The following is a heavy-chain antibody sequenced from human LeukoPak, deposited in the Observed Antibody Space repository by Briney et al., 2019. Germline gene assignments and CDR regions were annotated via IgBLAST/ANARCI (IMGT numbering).Heavy chain of an antibody. V-gene: IGHV3-49*03. D-gene: IGHD3-3*01. CDR2: IRREGYGGTT. Sequence: GGSLRLSCTASGFNFGDYSLSWFRQAPGVGLEWVAFIRREGYGGTTEYAASVKGRFTISRDDSKSIAYLQMNSLRTEDTGVYYCTRDHDFWRGPLDVWGKGTTVTVSS. CDR3: TRDHDFWRGPLDV. J-gene: IGHJ6*04. CDR1: GFNFGDYS.